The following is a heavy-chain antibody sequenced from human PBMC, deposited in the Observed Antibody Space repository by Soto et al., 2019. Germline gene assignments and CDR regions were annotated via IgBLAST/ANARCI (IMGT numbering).Heavy chain of an antibody. CDR1: GVSISSYY. CDR2: IYYSGST. J-gene: IGHJ5*02. Sequence: SETLSLTCAVSGVSISSYYWSWIRQPPGKGLEWIGYIYYSGSTYYNPSLKSRVTISVDTSKNQFSLKLSSVTAADTAVYYCARGLTRIVVVPPPVWFDPWGQGTLVTSPQ. V-gene: IGHV4-59*08. D-gene: IGHD3-22*01. CDR3: ARGLTRIVVVPPPVWFDP.